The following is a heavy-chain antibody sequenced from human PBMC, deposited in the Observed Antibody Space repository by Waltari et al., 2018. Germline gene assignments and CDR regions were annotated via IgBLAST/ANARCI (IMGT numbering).Heavy chain of an antibody. V-gene: IGHV4-39*01. CDR2: LYYSGTT. CDR3: ARHWKRNGYRFDP. Sequence: QLLLQESGPGLVPPPETLSLTCTVSGGSFNRSSYYWGWVRQSPGKGPEWLGRLYYSGTTYYNPTLESRLTISGDTSKNQFSLRLSSVTAADTAVYYCARHWKRNGYRFDPWGQGTRVTVSS. J-gene: IGHJ5*02. CDR1: GGSFNRSSYY. D-gene: IGHD5-12*01.